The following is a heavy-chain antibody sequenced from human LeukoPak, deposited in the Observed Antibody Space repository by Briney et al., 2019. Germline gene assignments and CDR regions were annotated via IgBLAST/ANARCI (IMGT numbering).Heavy chain of an antibody. CDR1: GYTFTSYY. Sequence: ASVKVSCKASGYTFTSYYMHWVRQAPGQGLEWMGIINPSGGSTSYAQKFQGRVTMTRDTSTSTVYMELSSLRSGDTAVYYCARDLQQQLVLYYWGQGTLVTVSS. CDR3: ARDLQQQLVLYY. D-gene: IGHD6-13*01. J-gene: IGHJ4*02. CDR2: INPSGGST. V-gene: IGHV1-46*01.